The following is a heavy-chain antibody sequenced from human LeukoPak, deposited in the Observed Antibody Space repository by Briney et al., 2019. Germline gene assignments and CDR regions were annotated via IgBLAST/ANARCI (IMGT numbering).Heavy chain of an antibody. CDR3: ARVNRQYQLRDDYYFDY. CDR2: MYYSGSA. CDR1: GGSITDYY. J-gene: IGHJ4*02. D-gene: IGHD2-2*01. Sequence: PSETLSLTCTVSGGSITDYYWSWIRHSSGKGLEWIGYMYYSGSAYYSPSLKTRVTISVDTSKNQFSLKLSSVTAADTAVYYCARVNRQYQLRDDYYFDYWGQGTLVTVSS. V-gene: IGHV4-59*01.